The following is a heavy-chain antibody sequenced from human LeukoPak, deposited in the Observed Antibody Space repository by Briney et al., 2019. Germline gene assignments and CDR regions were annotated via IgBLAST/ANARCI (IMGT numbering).Heavy chain of an antibody. Sequence: GGSLRLSCAASGFTFSSYAMSCVRQAPGKGLEWVSAISGSGGSTYYADSVKGRFTISRDNSKNTLYLQMNSLRAEDTAVYYCANYYDSSGYPYRYYFDYWGQGTLVTVSS. CDR3: ANYYDSSGYPYRYYFDY. J-gene: IGHJ4*02. D-gene: IGHD3-22*01. CDR2: ISGSGGST. V-gene: IGHV3-23*01. CDR1: GFTFSSYA.